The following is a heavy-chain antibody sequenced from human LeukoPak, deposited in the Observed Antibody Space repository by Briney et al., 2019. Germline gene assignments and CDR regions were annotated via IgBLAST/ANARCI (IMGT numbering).Heavy chain of an antibody. V-gene: IGHV3-21*01. J-gene: IGHJ4*02. CDR2: ISSSSSYI. CDR3: ARDPTDIVVVVAATPVDY. Sequence: GGSLRLSCAASGFTFSSYSMNWVRQASGKGLEWVSSISSSSSYIYYADSVKGRFTISRDNAKNSLYLQMNSLRAEDTAVYYCARDPTDIVVVVAATPVDYWGQGTLVTVSS. CDR1: GFTFSSYS. D-gene: IGHD2-15*01.